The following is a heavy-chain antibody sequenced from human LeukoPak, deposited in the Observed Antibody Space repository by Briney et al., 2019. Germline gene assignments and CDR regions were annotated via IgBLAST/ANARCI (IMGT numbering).Heavy chain of an antibody. J-gene: IGHJ4*02. CDR3: AKDHSSSWYVFGH. D-gene: IGHD6-13*01. CDR1: GFTFSTYA. Sequence: QPGGSLRLSCAASGFTFSTYAMSWVRQAPGKGLEWVSAISGSGGSTYYADSVEGRFTISRDNSKNTLYLQMNSLRAEDTAVYYCAKDHSSSWYVFGHWGQGTLVTVSS. CDR2: ISGSGGST. V-gene: IGHV3-23*01.